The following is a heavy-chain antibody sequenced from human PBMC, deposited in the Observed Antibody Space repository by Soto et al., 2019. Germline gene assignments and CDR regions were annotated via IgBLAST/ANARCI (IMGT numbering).Heavy chain of an antibody. J-gene: IGHJ4*02. CDR2: IYYSGST. CDR3: ARVNRAAGLFDY. CDR1: GGSISSGGYY. D-gene: IGHD3-10*01. V-gene: IGHV4-31*03. Sequence: QVQLQESGPGLVKPSRTLSLTCTVSGGSISSGGYYWSWIRQHPGKGLEWIGYIYYSGSTYYNPSLKCRVTISVGTSKNQFSLKLSSVAAADTAVYYCARVNRAAGLFDYWGQGTLVTVSS.